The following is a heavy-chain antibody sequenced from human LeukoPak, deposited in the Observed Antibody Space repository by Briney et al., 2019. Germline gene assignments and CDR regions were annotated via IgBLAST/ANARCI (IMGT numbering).Heavy chain of an antibody. D-gene: IGHD3-9*01. CDR2: IDSDGSST. J-gene: IGHJ4*02. Sequence: PGGSLILSCAASGFAFSTYWMHWVRQAPGKGLVWVSRIDSDGSSTSYADSVKGRFTVSRDNAKNTLYLQMNSLRAEDTAVYYCARAMTGVVFDYWGQGTLVTVSS. CDR1: GFAFSTYW. V-gene: IGHV3-74*01. CDR3: ARAMTGVVFDY.